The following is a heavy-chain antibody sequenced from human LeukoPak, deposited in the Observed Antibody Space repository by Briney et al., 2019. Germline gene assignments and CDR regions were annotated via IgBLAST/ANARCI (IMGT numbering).Heavy chain of an antibody. CDR3: ARGVRGSSWDY. V-gene: IGHV4-34*01. Sequence: PSETLSLTCAVYGGSFSGYYWSWIRQPPGKGLEWIAEINHSGSTNYNPSLKSRVTISVDTSKNQFSLKLSSGTAADTAVYYCARGVRGSSWDYWGQGTLVTVSS. J-gene: IGHJ4*02. D-gene: IGHD6-13*01. CDR2: INHSGST. CDR1: GGSFSGYY.